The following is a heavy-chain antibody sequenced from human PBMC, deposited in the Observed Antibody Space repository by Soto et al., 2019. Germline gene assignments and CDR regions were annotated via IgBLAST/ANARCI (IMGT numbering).Heavy chain of an antibody. CDR2: ISGSGGST. CDR1: GFIFSSYA. D-gene: IGHD2-2*01. Sequence: PGGSLRLSCAASGFIFSSYAMSWVRQAPGKGLEWVSAISGSGGSTYYADPVKGRFTISRDTSKNTMYLQMNSLRAEDTAVYYCAKVLVSTRYYFDSWGQGTLVTVAS. J-gene: IGHJ4*02. V-gene: IGHV3-23*01. CDR3: AKVLVSTRYYFDS.